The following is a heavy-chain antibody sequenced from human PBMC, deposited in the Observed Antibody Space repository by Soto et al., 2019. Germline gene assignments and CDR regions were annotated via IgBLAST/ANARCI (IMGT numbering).Heavy chain of an antibody. V-gene: IGHV3-30*18. Sequence: QVQLVESGGGVVQPGRSLRLSCAASGFTFSSYGMHWVRQAPGKGLEWVAVISYHGNDKYYADSVKGRFTISRDNFKSTLYLQMSSLRAEDTAIYFCAKDLLHNPVTTCGSWGQGTLVTVSS. J-gene: IGHJ5*02. CDR1: GFTFSSYG. D-gene: IGHD4-17*01. CDR3: AKDLLHNPVTTCGS. CDR2: ISYHGNDK.